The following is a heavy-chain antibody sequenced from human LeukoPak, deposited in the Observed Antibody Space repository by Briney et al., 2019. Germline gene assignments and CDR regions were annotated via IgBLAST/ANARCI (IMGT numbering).Heavy chain of an antibody. V-gene: IGHV3-30*03. D-gene: IGHD6-13*01. CDR2: ISYDGSNK. CDR3: ARVGSSSVFDY. Sequence: PGGSLRLSCAASGFTFSSYSMNWVRQAPGKGLEWVAVISYDGSNKYYADSVKGRFTISRDNSKNTLYLQMNSLRAEDTAVYYCARVGSSSVFDYWGQGTLVTVSS. CDR1: GFTFSSYS. J-gene: IGHJ4*02.